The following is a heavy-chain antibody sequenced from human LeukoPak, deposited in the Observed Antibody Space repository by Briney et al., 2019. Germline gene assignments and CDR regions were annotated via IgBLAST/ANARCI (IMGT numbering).Heavy chain of an antibody. CDR3: ARGNYDSSGYYYAHAFDI. V-gene: IGHV4-31*03. CDR1: GGSISSGGYY. CDR2: IYYSGST. D-gene: IGHD3-22*01. J-gene: IGHJ3*02. Sequence: SETLSLTCTVSGGSISSGGYYWSWIRQHPGKGLEWIGYIYYSGSTYYNLSLKSRVTISVDTSKNQFSLKLSSVTAADTAVYYCARGNYDSSGYYYAHAFDIWGQGTMVTVSS.